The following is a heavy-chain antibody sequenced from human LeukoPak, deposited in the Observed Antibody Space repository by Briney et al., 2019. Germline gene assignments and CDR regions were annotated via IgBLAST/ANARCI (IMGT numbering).Heavy chain of an antibody. Sequence: PGGSLRLSCAASGFTFSSYEMNWVRQAPGKGLEWVSYISSSGSTIYYADSVKGRFTISRDNAKNSLYLQMNSLRAEDTAVYYCARCHWGLGYYYYYMDVWGKGTTVTISS. CDR2: ISSSGSTI. CDR1: GFTFSSYE. D-gene: IGHD7-27*01. J-gene: IGHJ6*03. V-gene: IGHV3-48*03. CDR3: ARCHWGLGYYYYYMDV.